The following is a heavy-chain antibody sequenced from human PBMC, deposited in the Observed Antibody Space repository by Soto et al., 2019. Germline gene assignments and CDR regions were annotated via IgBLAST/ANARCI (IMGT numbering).Heavy chain of an antibody. Sequence: SETLSLTGAVYGGSFSGYYWSWIRQPRGKGLEWIGEINHSGSTNYNPSLKSRVTISVDTSKNQFSLKLSSVTAADTAVYYCARGRLLWFGELLAHNWFDPWGQGTLVTVSS. V-gene: IGHV4-34*01. D-gene: IGHD3-10*01. J-gene: IGHJ5*02. CDR3: ARGRLLWFGELLAHNWFDP. CDR2: INHSGST. CDR1: GGSFSGYY.